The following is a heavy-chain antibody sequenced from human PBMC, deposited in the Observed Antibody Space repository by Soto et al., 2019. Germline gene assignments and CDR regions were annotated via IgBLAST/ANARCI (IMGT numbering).Heavy chain of an antibody. Sequence: EVQLLESGGGLVQPGGSLRLSCAASRFTFSNYAMSWVRQAPGKGLEWVSGISGSGDYTYYADSVKGRFTISRDNSKNTLYLQMNTLRAEDTALYYCARLSAAGYCTTTTCYRYLDYWGQGTLVTVSS. D-gene: IGHD2-2*01. CDR3: ARLSAAGYCTTTTCYRYLDY. J-gene: IGHJ4*02. V-gene: IGHV3-23*01. CDR1: RFTFSNYA. CDR2: ISGSGDYT.